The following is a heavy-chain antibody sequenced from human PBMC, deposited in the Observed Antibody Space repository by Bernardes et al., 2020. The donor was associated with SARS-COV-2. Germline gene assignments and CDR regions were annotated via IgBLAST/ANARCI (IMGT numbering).Heavy chain of an antibody. CDR1: GGSISSGSYY. CDR2: IYSGGDT. Sequence: SETLSLTCTVSGGSISSGSYYWGWIRQPPGKGLEWIGAIYSGGDTFPNPSLKSRVTISIDMSRNQFSLNLSSMTAADTAVYYCARLLVSSGWWAGFDYWGQGTLVTVSS. CDR3: ARLLVSSGWWAGFDY. D-gene: IGHD6-19*01. V-gene: IGHV4-39*01. J-gene: IGHJ4*02.